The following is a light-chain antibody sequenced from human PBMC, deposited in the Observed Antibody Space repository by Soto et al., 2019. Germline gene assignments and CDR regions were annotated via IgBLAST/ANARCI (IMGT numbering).Light chain of an antibody. CDR1: QSVSSN. J-gene: IGKJ1*01. CDR2: GAS. Sequence: DILLMQYQATLSLSPGGRATLSCRASQSVSSNLAWYHQKPGQAPRLLIYGASTRATGIPARFSGSGSGTEFTLTISSLQSEDFAIYYCQQYNNWPRTFGQGTKAAIK. CDR3: QQYNNWPRT. V-gene: IGKV3-15*01.